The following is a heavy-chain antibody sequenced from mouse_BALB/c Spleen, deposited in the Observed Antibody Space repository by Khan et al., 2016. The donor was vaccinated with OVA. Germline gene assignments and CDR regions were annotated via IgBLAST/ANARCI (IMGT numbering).Heavy chain of an antibody. CDR2: ISYSGIT. J-gene: IGHJ2*02. CDR1: GYSITSDYA. CDR3: ARVYGGDFDY. V-gene: IGHV3-2*02. Sequence: EVQLVESGPGLVKPSQSLSLTCTVTGYSITSDYAWNWIRQFPGNKLEWMGFISYSGITKYNPSLKSRFSITRETSKNQFFLQFNSVTTEDTATYSCARVYGGDFDYWGQGTSLTVSS. D-gene: IGHD1-1*01.